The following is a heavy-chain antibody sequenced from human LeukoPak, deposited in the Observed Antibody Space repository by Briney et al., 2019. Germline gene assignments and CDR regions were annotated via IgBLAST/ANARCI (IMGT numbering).Heavy chain of an antibody. Sequence: ASVKVSCKASGYTFTSYDINWVRQATGQGLEWMGWTNPNSGNTGYAQKFQGRVTMTRNTSISTAYMGLSSLRSEDTAVYYCARALGGLWDFWSRGPQGWFDPWGQGTLVTVSS. D-gene: IGHD3-3*01. J-gene: IGHJ5*02. V-gene: IGHV1-8*01. CDR1: GYTFTSYD. CDR3: ARALGGLWDFWSRGPQGWFDP. CDR2: TNPNSGNT.